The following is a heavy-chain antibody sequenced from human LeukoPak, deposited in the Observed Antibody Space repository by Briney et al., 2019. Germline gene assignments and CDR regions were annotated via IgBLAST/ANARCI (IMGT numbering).Heavy chain of an antibody. CDR3: ARHRGYNYGYSDY. J-gene: IGHJ4*02. CDR2: TYPNDSDT. V-gene: IGHV5-51*01. Sequence: GEPLKISCKGSGYSFTNYWIGWVRQMPGKGLEWMGITYPNDSDTRYSPSFQGLVTISVDKSISTSYLQWSSLKASDTAMYYCARHRGYNYGYSDYWGQGTLVTVSS. CDR1: GYSFTNYW. D-gene: IGHD5-18*01.